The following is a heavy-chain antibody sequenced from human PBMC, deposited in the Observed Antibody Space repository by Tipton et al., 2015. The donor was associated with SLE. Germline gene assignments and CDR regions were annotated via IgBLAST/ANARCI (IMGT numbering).Heavy chain of an antibody. CDR2: ISYDGSNK. D-gene: IGHD6-13*01. Sequence: SLRLSCAASGFTFSSYAMHWVRQAPGKGLEWVAVISYDGSNKYYADSVKGRFTISRDNSKNTLYLQMNSLRAEDTAVYYCARCSSSWYSWFDPWGQGTLVTVSS. J-gene: IGHJ5*02. CDR3: ARCSSSWYSWFDP. CDR1: GFTFSSYA. V-gene: IGHV3-30-3*01.